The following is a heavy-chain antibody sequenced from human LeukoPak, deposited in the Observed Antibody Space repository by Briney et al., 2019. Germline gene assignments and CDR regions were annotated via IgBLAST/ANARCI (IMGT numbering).Heavy chain of an antibody. D-gene: IGHD6-13*01. CDR3: AKDGAAAGIYYYYYMDV. Sequence: PGGSLRLSCAASGFTFSTYGMHWVRQAPGKGLEGVTVISYDGSNKYYADSVKGRFTISRDNSKNTLYLQMNSLRAEDTAVYYCAKDGAAAGIYYYYYMDVWGKGTTVTISS. CDR2: ISYDGSNK. V-gene: IGHV3-30*18. J-gene: IGHJ6*03. CDR1: GFTFSTYG.